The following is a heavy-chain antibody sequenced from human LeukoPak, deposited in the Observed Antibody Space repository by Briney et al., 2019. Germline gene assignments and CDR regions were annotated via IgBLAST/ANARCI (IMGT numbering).Heavy chain of an antibody. CDR2: IYYSGST. J-gene: IGHJ3*02. CDR3: ARVMDYGDYVDPDAFDI. V-gene: IGHV4-30-4*02. CDR1: GGSISSGDYY. D-gene: IGHD4-17*01. Sequence: PSETLSLTCTVSGGSISSGDYYWSWIRQPPGKGLEWIGYIYYSGSTYYNPSLKSRVTISVDTSKNQFPLKLSSVTAADTAVYYCARVMDYGDYVDPDAFDIWGQGTMVTVSS.